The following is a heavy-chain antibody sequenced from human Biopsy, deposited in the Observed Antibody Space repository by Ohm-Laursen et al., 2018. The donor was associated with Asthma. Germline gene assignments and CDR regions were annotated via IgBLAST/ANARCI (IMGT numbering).Heavy chain of an antibody. CDR3: ARTFHFWSPYHAEHYQL. V-gene: IGHV3-7*01. Sequence: SLRLSCTASGFTFSNYCMNWVRQVPGQGLEWVANINHDGSEKYHVDSLKGRFTISRDNAKNLLFLQMNSLRAEDTAVYYCARTFHFWSPYHAEHYQLWGQGTLVTVSS. D-gene: IGHD3-3*01. CDR2: INHDGSEK. J-gene: IGHJ1*01. CDR1: GFTFSNYC.